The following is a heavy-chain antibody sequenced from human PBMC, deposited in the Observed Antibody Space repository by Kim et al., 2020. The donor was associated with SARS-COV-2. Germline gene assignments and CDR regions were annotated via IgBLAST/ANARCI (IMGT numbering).Heavy chain of an antibody. J-gene: IGHJ6*02. CDR3: ARDRDERDYYYYGMDV. V-gene: IGHV3-48*02. D-gene: IGHD6-25*01. Sequence: GGSLRLSCAASGFTFSSYSMNWVRQAPGKGLEWVSYISSSSSTIYYADSVKGRFTISRDNAKNSQYLQMNSLRDEDTAVYYCARDRDERDYYYYGMDVWGQGTTVTVSS. CDR1: GFTFSSYS. CDR2: ISSSSSTI.